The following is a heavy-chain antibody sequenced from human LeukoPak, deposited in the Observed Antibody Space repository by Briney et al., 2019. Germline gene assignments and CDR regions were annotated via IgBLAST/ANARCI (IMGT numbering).Heavy chain of an antibody. CDR3: AKRGVVIRVILVGFHKEAYYFDS. CDR2: ISDRGSRT. Sequence: GGSLRLSCAVSGTTLSNYGMSWVRQAPGKGLEWVAGISDRGSRTNYADSVKGRFTISTDHPKNTLYLQMNSLRAEDTAVYFCAKRGVVIRVILVGFHKEAYYFDSWGQGALVNVSS. V-gene: IGHV3-23*01. CDR1: GTTLSNYG. D-gene: IGHD3-22*01. J-gene: IGHJ4*02.